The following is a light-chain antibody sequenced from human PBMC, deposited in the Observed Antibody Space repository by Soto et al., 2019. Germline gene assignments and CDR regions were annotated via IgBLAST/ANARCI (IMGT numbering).Light chain of an antibody. Sequence: QSVLTQPPSASGTPGHRVTISCSGSSSNIGSNYVYWYQQLPGTAPKLLIYRNNQRPSGVPDRFSGSKSGTSASLAISGLRAEDEADYYCAAWDDSLSGSYVFGTGNKVTVL. V-gene: IGLV1-47*01. CDR1: SSNIGSNY. CDR2: RNN. CDR3: AAWDDSLSGSYV. J-gene: IGLJ1*01.